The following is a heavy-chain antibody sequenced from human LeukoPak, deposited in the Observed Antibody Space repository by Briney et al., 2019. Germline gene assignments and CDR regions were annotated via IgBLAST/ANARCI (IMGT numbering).Heavy chain of an antibody. J-gene: IGHJ3*02. V-gene: IGHV4-4*07. CDR3: AREVGSTGRALDI. Sequence: SETLSLTCTVSGDSISSYFWSWIRQPAGKGLEWIGRISTSGTTNYNPSLKSRLTMSLDTSKHRFSLNLTSVTAADTAVYYCAREVGSTGRALDIWGLGTVVAVSS. CDR1: GDSISSYF. D-gene: IGHD1-26*01. CDR2: ISTSGTT.